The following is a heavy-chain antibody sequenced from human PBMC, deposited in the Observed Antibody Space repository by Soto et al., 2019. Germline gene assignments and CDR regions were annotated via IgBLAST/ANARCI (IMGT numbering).Heavy chain of an antibody. Sequence: GGSLRLSCAASGFTFSSGAMHWVRQAPGKGLEWVALISYDGSNKYYADSVKGRFTISRDNSKNTLYLQMNSLRAEDTAVYYCARDKRDLRFLEWSYYFDYWGQGTLVTVSS. V-gene: IGHV3-30-3*01. J-gene: IGHJ4*02. D-gene: IGHD3-3*01. CDR1: GFTFSSGA. CDR2: ISYDGSNK. CDR3: ARDKRDLRFLEWSYYFDY.